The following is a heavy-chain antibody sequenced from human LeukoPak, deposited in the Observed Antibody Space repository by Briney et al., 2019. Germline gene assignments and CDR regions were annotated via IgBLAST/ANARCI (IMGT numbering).Heavy chain of an antibody. Sequence: GRSLRLSCAASGFTFSSYGVHWVREAPGKGLEWVAVISYDGSNKYYADSVKGRFTISRDNSKNTLYLQMNSLRAEDTAVYYCAKGAGDILTQPDYWGQGTLVTVSS. CDR3: AKGAGDILTQPDY. V-gene: IGHV3-30*18. D-gene: IGHD3-9*01. CDR2: ISYDGSNK. J-gene: IGHJ4*02. CDR1: GFTFSSYG.